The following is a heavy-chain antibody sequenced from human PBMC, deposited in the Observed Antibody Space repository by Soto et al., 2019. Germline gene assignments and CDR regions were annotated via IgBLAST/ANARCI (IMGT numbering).Heavy chain of an antibody. CDR3: ARDPYGYSRSYFDY. V-gene: IGHV4-4*07. Sequence: QVQLQESGPGLVKPSETLSLTCTVSGGSISSYYWSWIRQPAGKGLQWIGRIYTSGSTNYNPSLKSRVTMSVDTSKNQFSLKLSSVTAADTAVYYCARDPYGYSRSYFDYWGQGTLVTVSS. D-gene: IGHD6-13*01. CDR2: IYTSGST. CDR1: GGSISSYY. J-gene: IGHJ4*02.